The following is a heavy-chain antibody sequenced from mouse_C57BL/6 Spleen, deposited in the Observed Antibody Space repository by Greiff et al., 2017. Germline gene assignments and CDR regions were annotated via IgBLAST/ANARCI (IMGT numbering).Heavy chain of an antibody. CDR3: ATLGPYYAMDY. CDR1: GYTFTDYY. V-gene: IGHV1-76*01. Sequence: VQLQESGAELVRPGASVKLSCKASGYTFTDYYINWVKQRPGQGLEWIARIYPGSGNTYYNEKFKGKATLTAEKSSSTAYMQLSSLTSEDSAVYFCATLGPYYAMDYWGQGTSVTVSS. D-gene: IGHD4-1*01. CDR2: IYPGSGNT. J-gene: IGHJ4*01.